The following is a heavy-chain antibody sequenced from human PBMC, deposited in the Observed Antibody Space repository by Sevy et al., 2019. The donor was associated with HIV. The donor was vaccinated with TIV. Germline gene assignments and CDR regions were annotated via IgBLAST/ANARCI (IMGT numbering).Heavy chain of an antibody. CDR1: GFTFSSHS. D-gene: IGHD6-6*01. CDR3: ARVEYVSTSGAFDI. CDR2: ISSSSSYI. J-gene: IGHJ3*02. Sequence: GGSLRLSCAASGFTFSSHSMNWVRQAPGKGLEWVSSISSSSSYIYYADSVKGRFTISRDNAKNSLYLQMNSLRAEDTAVYYCARVEYVSTSGAFDIWGQGTMVTVSS. V-gene: IGHV3-21*01.